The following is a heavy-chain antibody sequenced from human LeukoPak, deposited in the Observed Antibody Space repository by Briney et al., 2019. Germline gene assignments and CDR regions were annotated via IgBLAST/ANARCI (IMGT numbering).Heavy chain of an antibody. CDR3: ARDLFGAAAAPYGMDV. CDR2: IYYSGST. J-gene: IGHJ6*02. CDR1: GGSVSNSLYY. D-gene: IGHD6-13*01. V-gene: IGHV4-61*01. Sequence: SETLSLTCTVSGGSVSNSLYYWSWIRQPPGKGLEWIGYIYYSGSTNYNPSLKSRVTISVDTSKNQFSLKLSSVTAADTAVYYCARDLFGAAAAPYGMDVWGQGTAVTVSS.